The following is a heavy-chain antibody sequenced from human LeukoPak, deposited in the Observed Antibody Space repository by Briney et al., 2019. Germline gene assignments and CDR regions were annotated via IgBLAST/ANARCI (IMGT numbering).Heavy chain of an antibody. J-gene: IGHJ4*02. Sequence: GGSLRLSCAASGFTFSSYNMNWVRQAPGKGLEWVSYISSSSSTIYYADSVKVRFTISRDNAKNSLYLQMNSLRAEDTAVYYCARDGYDFWSGYPTTVDFWGQGTLVTVSS. CDR3: ARDGYDFWSGYPTTVDF. CDR2: ISSSSSTI. CDR1: GFTFSSYN. V-gene: IGHV3-48*01. D-gene: IGHD3-3*01.